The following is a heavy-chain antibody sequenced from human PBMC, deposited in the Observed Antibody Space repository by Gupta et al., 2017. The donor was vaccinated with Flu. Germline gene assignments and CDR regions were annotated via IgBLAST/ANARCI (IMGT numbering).Heavy chain of an antibody. CDR2: INWNSDTR. D-gene: IGHD6-19*01. CDR3: TKRAAGSGWYFDH. J-gene: IGHJ4*02. CDR1: GFTFEAYS. V-gene: IGHV3-9*01. Sequence: EVQLVESGGGLVQPGRSLRLSCEVSGFTFEAYSMHWVRQAPGKGLEWVSGINWNSDTRTYADAVKGRFTISRDNTKNSLYLEMSSLRAEDTALYYCTKRAAGSGWYFDHWGQGTLVTVSS.